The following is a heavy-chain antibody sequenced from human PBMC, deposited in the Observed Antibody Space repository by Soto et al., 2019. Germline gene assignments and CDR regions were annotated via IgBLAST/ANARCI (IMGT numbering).Heavy chain of an antibody. CDR3: ASRVGATAGGYGMDV. V-gene: IGHV4-59*08. D-gene: IGHD1-26*01. CDR1: GASISTYY. J-gene: IGHJ6*02. Sequence: QVQLQESGPGLVKPSETLSLTCTVSGASISTYYWSWIRQPPGKGLEWIGYIYHSGMTHYSPSLKSRVTISLDTSKSQFSLKLSSVSAADTAVYYCASRVGATAGGYGMDVWGQGTTVTVSS. CDR2: IYHSGMT.